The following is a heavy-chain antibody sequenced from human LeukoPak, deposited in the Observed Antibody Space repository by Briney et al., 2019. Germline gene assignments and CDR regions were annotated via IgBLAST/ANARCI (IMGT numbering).Heavy chain of an antibody. J-gene: IGHJ4*02. V-gene: IGHV4-34*01. D-gene: IGHD6-13*01. CDR3: ARGSLGYSSSYFDY. CDR2: INHSGST. Sequence: PSETLSLTCAVYGGSFSGYYWSWIRHPPGKALEWIGEINHSGSTNYNPSLKSRVTISVDTSKNQFSLKLSSETAADTAVYYCARGSLGYSSSYFDYWGQGTLVTVSS. CDR1: GGSFSGYY.